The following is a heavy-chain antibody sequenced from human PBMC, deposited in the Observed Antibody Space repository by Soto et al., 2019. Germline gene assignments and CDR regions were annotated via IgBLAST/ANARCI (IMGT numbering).Heavy chain of an antibody. D-gene: IGHD3-16*01. V-gene: IGHV4-34*01. Sequence: SETLSLTCAVYGGSFSGYYWSWVRQPPGKGLEWIGEINHSGSTNYNPSLKSRVTISVDTSKNKFSLNLSSVTAADTAIYYCARAMGDWGTYYYYYGLDVWGQGAKVSVSS. CDR3: ARAMGDWGTYYYYYGLDV. CDR2: INHSGST. CDR1: GGSFSGYY. J-gene: IGHJ6*02.